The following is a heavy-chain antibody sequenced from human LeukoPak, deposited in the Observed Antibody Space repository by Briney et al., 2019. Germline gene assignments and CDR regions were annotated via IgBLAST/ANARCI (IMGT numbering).Heavy chain of an antibody. CDR2: IIPILGIA. Sequence: GASVKVSCKASGGTFSSYAISWVRQAPGQGLEWMGRIIPILGIANYAQKFQGRVTITADKFTSTAYMELSSLRSEDTAVYYCARDRPVAVANYGMDVWGQGTTVTVSS. CDR1: GGTFSSYA. D-gene: IGHD6-19*01. V-gene: IGHV1-69*04. CDR3: ARDRPVAVANYGMDV. J-gene: IGHJ6*02.